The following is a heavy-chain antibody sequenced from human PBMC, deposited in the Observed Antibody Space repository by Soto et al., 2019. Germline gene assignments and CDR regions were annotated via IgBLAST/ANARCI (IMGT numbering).Heavy chain of an antibody. CDR3: ARTYYYDSSGYDHYNWFDP. Sequence: QVQLQESGPGLVKPSQTLSLTCTVSGGSISSGGYYWSWIRQHPGKGLEWIGYIYYSGSTYYNPSLQSRFTLSVDTSKIQFSLKLSSVTAADTAVYYCARTYYYDSSGYDHYNWFDPWGQGTLVTVSS. J-gene: IGHJ5*02. V-gene: IGHV4-31*03. CDR2: IYYSGST. D-gene: IGHD3-22*01. CDR1: GGSISSGGYY.